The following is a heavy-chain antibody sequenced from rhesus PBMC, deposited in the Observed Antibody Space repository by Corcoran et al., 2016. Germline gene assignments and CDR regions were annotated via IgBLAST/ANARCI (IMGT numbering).Heavy chain of an antibody. CDR3: ARDLYSGNYYYFDY. CDR1: VGSISDSYR. J-gene: IGHJ4*01. Sequence: QVQLQESGPGVVKPSETLSLTCAVSVGSISDSYRWSWIRQPPGKGLEWIGYIYGSSTSTNYNPSLKSRVTISKDTSKNQFSLKLSSVTAADTAVYYCARDLYSGNYYYFDYWGQGVLVTVSS. CDR2: IYGSSTST. D-gene: IGHD3-16*01. V-gene: IGHV4S10*01.